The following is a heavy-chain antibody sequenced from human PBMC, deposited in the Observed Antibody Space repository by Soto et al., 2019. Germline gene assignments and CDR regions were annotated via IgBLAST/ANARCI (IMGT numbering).Heavy chain of an antibody. V-gene: IGHV3-7*03. CDR2: IKQDGSEK. J-gene: IGHJ4*02. CDR1: GLTFSSYW. Sequence: PGGSLRLSCAASGLTFSSYWMSWVRQAPGKGPEWVANIKQDGSEKYYVDSVKGRFTISRDNAKNSLYLQMNSLRAEDTAVYYCARDKSDSSGYLIDYWGQGTLVTVSS. D-gene: IGHD3-22*01. CDR3: ARDKSDSSGYLIDY.